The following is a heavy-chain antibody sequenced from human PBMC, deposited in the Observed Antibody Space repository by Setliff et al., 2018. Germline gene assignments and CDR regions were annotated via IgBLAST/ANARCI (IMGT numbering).Heavy chain of an antibody. Sequence: SGGSLRLSCAASGFTFSNAWMSWVRQAPGKGLEWVANIKQDGSEKYYVDSVKGRFSISRDNAKNSLYLQMNSLRAEDTAVYYCARDPHFDSWGQGTLVTVSS. CDR1: GFTFSNAW. J-gene: IGHJ4*02. CDR3: ARDPHFDS. V-gene: IGHV3-7*01. CDR2: IKQDGSEK.